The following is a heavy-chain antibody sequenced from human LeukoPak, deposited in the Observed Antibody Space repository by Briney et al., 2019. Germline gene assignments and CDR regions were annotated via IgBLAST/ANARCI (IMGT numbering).Heavy chain of an antibody. Sequence: PSETLSLTCAVYGGSFSGYYWSWIRQPLGKGLEWIGEINHSGSTNYNPSLKSRVSISVDSSKNQFSLKVSSVTAADTAVYYCARGSDTAAGLYWGQGTLVTVSS. CDR2: INHSGST. J-gene: IGHJ4*02. CDR1: GGSFSGYY. CDR3: ARGSDTAAGLY. D-gene: IGHD6-13*01. V-gene: IGHV4-34*01.